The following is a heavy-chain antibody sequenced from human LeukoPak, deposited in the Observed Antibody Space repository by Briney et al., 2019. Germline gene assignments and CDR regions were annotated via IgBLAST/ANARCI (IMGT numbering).Heavy chain of an antibody. V-gene: IGHV3-20*04. Sequence: PGGSLKLSCEASGFIFDDYAMSWVRQAPGRGLEWVSGIGKNGGNPGFADSVKGRFTISRGNAKNSLYLQMNSLRAEDTALFFCTRDPGTVAIDYWGQGTLVTVSS. J-gene: IGHJ4*02. CDR2: IGKNGGNP. CDR1: GFIFDDYA. D-gene: IGHD6-19*01. CDR3: TRDPGTVAIDY.